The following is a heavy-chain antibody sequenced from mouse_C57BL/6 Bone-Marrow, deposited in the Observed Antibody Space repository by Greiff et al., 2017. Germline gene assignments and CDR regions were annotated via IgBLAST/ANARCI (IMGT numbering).Heavy chain of an antibody. CDR2: IYPRDGST. D-gene: IGHD1-1*01. J-gene: IGHJ1*03. CDR3: ARDYGSSCWYFDV. V-gene: IGHV1-85*01. CDR1: GYTFTSYD. Sequence: VQLQQSGPELVKPGASVKLSCKASGYTFTSYDINWVKQRPGQGLEWIGWIYPRDGSTKYNEKFKGKATLTVDTSSSTAYMGLHSLPSEDSAVYFCARDYGSSCWYFDVWGKGTTVTVSS.